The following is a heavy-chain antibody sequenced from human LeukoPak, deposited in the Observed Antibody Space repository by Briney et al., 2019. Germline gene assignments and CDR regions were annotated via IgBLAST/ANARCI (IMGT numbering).Heavy chain of an antibody. D-gene: IGHD3-10*02. CDR1: GFTFSSYN. Sequence: GGSLRLSCAASGFTFSSYNMNWVRQAPGKGPEWVSSITSSSSYIYYADSVKGRFTISRDNAKNSLYLQMDSLRVEDTAVYYCAELGITTIGGVWGKGTTVTISS. V-gene: IGHV3-21*06. CDR2: ITSSSSYI. CDR3: AELGITTIGGV. J-gene: IGHJ6*04.